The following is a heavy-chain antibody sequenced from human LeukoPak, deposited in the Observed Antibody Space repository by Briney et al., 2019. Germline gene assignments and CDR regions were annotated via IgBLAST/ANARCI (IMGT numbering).Heavy chain of an antibody. V-gene: IGHV3-23*01. CDR2: IGGSGSST. Sequence: GGSLRLSCAVSGFSFSSYGMSWVRQAPGKGLEWVSAIGGSGSSTYYADSVKGRFTISRDNSKNTLYLQLNSLRAEDTAVYYCAKDGFGIVGAMTFDYWGQGTLVTVSS. CDR3: AKDGFGIVGAMTFDY. J-gene: IGHJ4*02. CDR1: GFSFSSYG. D-gene: IGHD1-26*01.